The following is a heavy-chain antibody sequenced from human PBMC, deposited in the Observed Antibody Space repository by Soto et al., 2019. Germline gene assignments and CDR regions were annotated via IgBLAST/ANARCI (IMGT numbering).Heavy chain of an antibody. CDR2: IYYSGST. Sequence: SETLSLTCTVSGGSISSSSYYWGWIRQPPGKGLEWIGSIYYSGSTYYNPSLKSRVTISVDTSKNQFSLKLSSVTAADTAVYYCARWRGYSYGLFDYWGQGTLVTVSS. V-gene: IGHV4-39*01. CDR1: GGSISSSSYY. J-gene: IGHJ4*02. CDR3: ARWRGYSYGLFDY. D-gene: IGHD5-18*01.